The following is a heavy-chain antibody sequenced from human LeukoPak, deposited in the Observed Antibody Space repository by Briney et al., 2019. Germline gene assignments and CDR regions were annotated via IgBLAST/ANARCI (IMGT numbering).Heavy chain of an antibody. V-gene: IGHV4-34*01. J-gene: IGHJ4*02. CDR3: ASEQKDSYDPTPLDY. Sequence: PSETLSLTCAVYGGSFSGYYWSWIRQPPGKGLEWIGEINHSGSTNYNPSLKSRVTISVDTSKNQFSLKLSSVTAADTAVYYCASEQKDSYDPTPLDYWGPGTLVNGSS. D-gene: IGHD5-18*01. CDR1: GGSFSGYY. CDR2: INHSGST.